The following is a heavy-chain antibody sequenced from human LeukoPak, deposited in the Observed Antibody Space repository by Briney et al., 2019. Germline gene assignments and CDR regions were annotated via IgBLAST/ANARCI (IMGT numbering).Heavy chain of an antibody. D-gene: IGHD1-1*01. CDR1: GFSISLGYY. J-gene: IGHJ4*02. CDR3: ATERERRITD. CDR2: IHPSGTT. V-gene: IGHV4-38-2*02. Sequence: SETLSLTCDVSGFSISLGYYWVWIRQPAGKGLEWIGSIHPSGTTFYNSSLSSRITMTIDAPKNQFSLRLSLVTAVDTAVYFCATERERRITDWGQGTLVTVSS.